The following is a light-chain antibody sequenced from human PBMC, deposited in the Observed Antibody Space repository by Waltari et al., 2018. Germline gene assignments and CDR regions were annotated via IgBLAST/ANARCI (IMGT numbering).Light chain of an antibody. J-gene: IGLJ2*01. V-gene: IGLV2-14*03. CDR1: SSDVGGYNN. Sequence: QSALTQPASVSGSPGQSITISCPGTSSDVGGYNNVSWYQQHPGKAPKLIIYDVSNRPSGVSNRFSGSKSGNTASLTISGLQAEDEADYYCSSYISSSTLELFGGGTSLTVL. CDR2: DVS. CDR3: SSYISSSTLEL.